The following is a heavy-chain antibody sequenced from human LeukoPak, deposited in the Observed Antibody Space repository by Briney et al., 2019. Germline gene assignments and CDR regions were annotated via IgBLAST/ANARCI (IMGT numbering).Heavy chain of an antibody. CDR1: GFTFSRSG. V-gene: IGHV3-33*06. CDR2: MWLDETNN. J-gene: IGHJ4*02. Sequence: GGSLRLSCATSGFTFSRSGMHWVRQTPGKGLEWVAVMWLDETNNHYADSVKGRFTISRDNSKNTLYLQMNSLRAEDTAVYYCAKAGFTMTQIDYWGQGIQVTVSS. D-gene: IGHD3-22*01. CDR3: AKAGFTMTQIDY.